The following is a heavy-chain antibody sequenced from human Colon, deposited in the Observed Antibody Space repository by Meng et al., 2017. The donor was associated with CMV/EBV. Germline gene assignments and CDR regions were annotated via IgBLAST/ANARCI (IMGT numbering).Heavy chain of an antibody. Sequence: GESLKISCAASGFIFSTYWMDWVRQAPGKGLEWVAVISYDGSNKYYADSVKGRFTISRDNPKNTLYVQMNSLRPEDTAVYYCARSYSSGWYFLSWGPGTLVTVSS. CDR3: ARSYSSGWYFLS. CDR2: ISYDGSNK. V-gene: IGHV3-30-3*01. CDR1: GFIFSTYW. J-gene: IGHJ4*02. D-gene: IGHD6-19*01.